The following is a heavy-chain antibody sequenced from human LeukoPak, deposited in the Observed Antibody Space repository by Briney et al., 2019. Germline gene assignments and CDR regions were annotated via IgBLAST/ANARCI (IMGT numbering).Heavy chain of an antibody. Sequence: SETLSLTCAVYGGSFSGYYWSWIRQPPGKGLEWIGEINHSGSTNYNPSLKSRVTISVDTSKNQFSLKLNSVTAADTAVYYCARRGVANWYFDLWGRGTLVTVSS. CDR3: ARRGVANWYFDL. V-gene: IGHV4-34*01. D-gene: IGHD2-15*01. J-gene: IGHJ2*01. CDR1: GGSFSGYY. CDR2: INHSGST.